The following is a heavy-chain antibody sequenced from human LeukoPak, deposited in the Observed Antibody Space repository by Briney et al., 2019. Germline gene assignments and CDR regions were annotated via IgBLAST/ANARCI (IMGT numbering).Heavy chain of an antibody. D-gene: IGHD7-27*01. CDR3: ARVAWGSFNY. Sequence: GGALRLSCAASGFTLSTYWMSWVRQAPGKGLEGVANRKEDRSEKYYVDSVKGRFTIYRDNAKNSLYMQMNRLRAEDTAVYSCARVAWGSFNYWGQGTLVTVSS. CDR1: GFTLSTYW. CDR2: RKEDRSEK. J-gene: IGHJ4*02. V-gene: IGHV3-7*01.